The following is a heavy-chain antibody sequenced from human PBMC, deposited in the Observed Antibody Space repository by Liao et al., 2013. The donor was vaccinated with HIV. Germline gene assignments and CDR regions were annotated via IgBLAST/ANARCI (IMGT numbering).Heavy chain of an antibody. V-gene: IGHV4-4*07. CDR1: GGSISSHY. CDR2: VHNSGTT. D-gene: IGHD3-3*01. J-gene: IGHJ2*01. Sequence: QVQLQESGPGLVKPSETLSLTCTVSGGSISSHYWNWIRQPAGKGLEWIGRVHNSGTTNYNPSLKSRVIFLPDTSKNQFSLRLSSVTAADTAVYYCARGPAQITILVVVTLSGTFDLWGRGTLVAVFS. CDR3: ARGPAQITILVVVTLSGTFDL.